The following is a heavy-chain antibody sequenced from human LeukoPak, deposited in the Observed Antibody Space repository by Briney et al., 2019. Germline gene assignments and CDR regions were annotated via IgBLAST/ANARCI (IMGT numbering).Heavy chain of an antibody. CDR1: GYTFINYD. J-gene: IGHJ5*02. V-gene: IGHV1-8*01. CDR3: ARSGFGSGISFDP. Sequence: ASVKVSCKASGYTFINYDINWVRQATGQGLEWMGWMNPNSGDTGYVQTFQGRVTMTRDTSTSTAYMELSSLRSEDTAVYYCARSGFGSGISFDPWGQGTLVTVSS. CDR2: MNPNSGDT. D-gene: IGHD3-10*01.